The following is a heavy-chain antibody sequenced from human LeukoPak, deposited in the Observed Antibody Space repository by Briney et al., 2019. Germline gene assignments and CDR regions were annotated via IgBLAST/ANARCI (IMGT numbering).Heavy chain of an antibody. D-gene: IGHD4-17*01. Sequence: SETLSLTCAVYGGSFSGYYWSWIRQPPGKGLEWIGEINHSGSTNYDPSLKSRVTISVDTSKNQFSLKLSSVTAADTAVYYCARGKYGDYDWGQGTLVTVSS. CDR1: GGSFSGYY. CDR3: ARGKYGDYD. J-gene: IGHJ4*02. V-gene: IGHV4-34*01. CDR2: INHSGST.